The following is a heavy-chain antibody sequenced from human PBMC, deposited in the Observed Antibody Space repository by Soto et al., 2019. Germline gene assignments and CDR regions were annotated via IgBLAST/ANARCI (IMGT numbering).Heavy chain of an antibody. D-gene: IGHD3-3*01. CDR1: GGSVNGHY. CDR2: INHTGGT. J-gene: IGHJ5*02. CDR3: ATRITVFGLLIPPFDP. V-gene: IGHV4-34*01. Sequence: SETLSLTCAVYGGSVNGHYWNWIRQPPGKGLEWIGEINHTGGTHYNPSLKSRVTMSVDTSKNQFSLRLSSVTAADTAIYYCATRITVFGLLIPPFDPWGQGTKVTVYS.